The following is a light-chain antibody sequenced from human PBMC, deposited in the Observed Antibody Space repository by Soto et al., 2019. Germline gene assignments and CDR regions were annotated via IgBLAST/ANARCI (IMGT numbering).Light chain of an antibody. V-gene: IGLV2-8*01. Sequence: QSALTQPPSASGSRGQSVTLSCSGTICDVGAYNFVSWYQQHPGKAPKLMIYEVTKRPSGVPDRFSGSKSGYTASLTVSGLQAEDEADYYCSSYAGSNKYVVFGGGTKLTVL. CDR1: ICDVGAYNF. CDR2: EVT. J-gene: IGLJ2*01. CDR3: SSYAGSNKYVV.